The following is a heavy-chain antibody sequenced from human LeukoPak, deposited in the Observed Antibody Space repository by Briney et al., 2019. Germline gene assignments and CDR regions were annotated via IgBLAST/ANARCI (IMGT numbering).Heavy chain of an antibody. V-gene: IGHV3-7*01. CDR2: IKPDGNER. J-gene: IGHJ4*02. Sequence: GGSLRLSCAASGFTFTTYWMTWVRQAPGKGREWVGNIKPDGNERYYVDSVKGRFTISRDNAKNSLYLQMNSLRVDDTAVYYCARAGGWYPGDYWGQGTLVTVSS. CDR3: ARAGGWYPGDY. CDR1: GFTFTTYW. D-gene: IGHD6-19*01.